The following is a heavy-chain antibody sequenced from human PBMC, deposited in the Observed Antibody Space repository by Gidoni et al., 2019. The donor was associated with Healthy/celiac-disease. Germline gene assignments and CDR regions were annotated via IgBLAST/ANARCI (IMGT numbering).Heavy chain of an antibody. D-gene: IGHD3-9*01. CDR3: ARGNDILTGYLDYFDY. V-gene: IGHV1-2*06. J-gene: IGHJ4*02. CDR2: INPNSGGT. Sequence: QVQLVQSGAEGKKPGASVKVSCKASGYTFTGYYMHWVRQAPGQGLEWMGRINPNSGGTNYAQKFQGRVTMTRDTSISTAYMELSRLRSDDTAVYYCARGNDILTGYLDYFDYWGQGTLVTVSS. CDR1: GYTFTGYY.